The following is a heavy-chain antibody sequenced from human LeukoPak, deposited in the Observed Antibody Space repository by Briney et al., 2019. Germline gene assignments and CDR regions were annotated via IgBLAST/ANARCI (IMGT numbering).Heavy chain of an antibody. CDR3: ARGNGELVGFDY. CDR2: MIPNRGNT. J-gene: IGHJ4*02. D-gene: IGHD6-6*01. CDR1: GYTFTSYD. V-gene: IGHV1-8*01. Sequence: ASVKVSCKASGYTFTSYDITWVRQATGQGLEWMGRMIPNRGNTGYAQKFQGRVTMTRNTSISTAYMELSSLRSADTAVYYCARGNGELVGFDYWGQGTLVTVSS.